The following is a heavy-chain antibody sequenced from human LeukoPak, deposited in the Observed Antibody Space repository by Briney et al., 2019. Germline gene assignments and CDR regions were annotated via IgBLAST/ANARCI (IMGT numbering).Heavy chain of an antibody. J-gene: IGHJ4*02. V-gene: IGHV3-30*18. CDR3: ANTPQQLVEGDY. CDR1: GFTFSSYS. Sequence: GGSLRLSCAASGFTFSSYSMNWVRQAPGKGLAWVAVISYDGSNKYYADSVKGRFTITRDNSKNTLYLQMNSLRAEDTAVYYCANTPQQLVEGDYWGQGTLVTVSS. D-gene: IGHD6-13*01. CDR2: ISYDGSNK.